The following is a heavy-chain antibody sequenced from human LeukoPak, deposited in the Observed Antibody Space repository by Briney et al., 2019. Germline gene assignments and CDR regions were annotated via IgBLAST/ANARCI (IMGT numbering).Heavy chain of an antibody. J-gene: IGHJ4*02. V-gene: IGHV3-30*03. Sequence: PWGPLRLSCAASGFTFSSYGMHWVRQAPGKGLEWVAVISYDGSNKYYADSVKGRFTISRDNSKNTLYLQMNSLRAEDTAVYYCARDLDFDYWGQGTLVTVSS. CDR1: GFTFSSYG. CDR2: ISYDGSNK. CDR3: ARDLDFDY.